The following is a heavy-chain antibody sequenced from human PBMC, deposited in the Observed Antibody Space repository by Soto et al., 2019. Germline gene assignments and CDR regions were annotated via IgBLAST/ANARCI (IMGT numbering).Heavy chain of an antibody. V-gene: IGHV3-74*01. CDR2: INGDGTTI. CDR1: GFSFRNYW. Sequence: EIQLVESGGGLVQPGGSLRLSCATSGFSFRNYWMHWVRQTPGKGLVWVSRINGDGTTINYADSVKGRFIISRDNAKNTLYLQMNSLRAEDTAVYYCSGLPYWGRGTLVTVSP. CDR3: SGLPY. D-gene: IGHD6-19*01. J-gene: IGHJ4*02.